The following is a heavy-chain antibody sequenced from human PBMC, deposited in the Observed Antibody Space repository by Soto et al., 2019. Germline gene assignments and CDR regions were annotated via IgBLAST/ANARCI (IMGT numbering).Heavy chain of an antibody. J-gene: IGHJ5*02. CDR1: GFTFSSYA. CDR2: ISGSGGST. CDR3: AKAYLGVVTAIHNWFDP. D-gene: IGHD2-21*02. V-gene: IGHV3-23*01. Sequence: EVQLLESGGGLVQPGGSLRLSCAASGFTFSSYAMSWVRQAPGKGLEWVSAISGSGGSTYYADSVKGRFTISRDNSKNTLYLQMNRLRAEDTAVYYCAKAYLGVVTAIHNWFDPLGQGTLVTVSS.